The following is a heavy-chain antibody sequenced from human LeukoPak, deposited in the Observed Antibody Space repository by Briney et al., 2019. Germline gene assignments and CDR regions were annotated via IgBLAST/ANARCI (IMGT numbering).Heavy chain of an antibody. J-gene: IGHJ4*02. CDR2: LNPSDGTT. V-gene: IGHV1-46*01. CDR1: VYSLTRYL. D-gene: IGHD6-19*01. CDR3: ARGSGSGWGFYFDH. Sequence: ASVKVSCKASVYSLTRYLIHWVQQSPGQGLEWMGILNPSDGTTSYAQKFQDRVAMTGDTSTSTVYMELSSLGSEDTAVYYCARGSGSGWGFYFDHWGEGTLVTVSS.